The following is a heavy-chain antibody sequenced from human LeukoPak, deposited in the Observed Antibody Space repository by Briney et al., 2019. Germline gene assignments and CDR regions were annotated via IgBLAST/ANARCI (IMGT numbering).Heavy chain of an antibody. Sequence: PGGSLRLSCAASGFTFSSYSMNWVRQAPGKGLEWVSSISSSSSYIYYADSVKGRFTISRDNAKNSLYLQMNSLRAEDTAVYYCARTYCGGDCSPAVPDAFDIWGQGTMVTVSS. V-gene: IGHV3-21*01. CDR2: ISSSSSYI. J-gene: IGHJ3*02. D-gene: IGHD2-21*02. CDR1: GFTFSSYS. CDR3: ARTYCGGDCSPAVPDAFDI.